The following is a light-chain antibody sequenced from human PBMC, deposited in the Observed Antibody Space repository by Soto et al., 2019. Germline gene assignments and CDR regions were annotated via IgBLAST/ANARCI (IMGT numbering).Light chain of an antibody. V-gene: IGKV3-20*01. Sequence: EVVLAQSPGNLSLSPGERASRSSRASQTVGTTYLAWYQHKPGQAPRLLIYGASTRATGIPDRFSGSRSGTDFTLTISRLEPEDFAVYFCQLYGSSRWTFGQGTKVDIK. J-gene: IGKJ1*01. CDR2: GAS. CDR1: QTVGTTY. CDR3: QLYGSSRWT.